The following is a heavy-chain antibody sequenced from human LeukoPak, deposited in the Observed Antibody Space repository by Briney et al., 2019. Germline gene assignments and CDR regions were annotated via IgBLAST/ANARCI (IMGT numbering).Heavy chain of an antibody. CDR1: GFTFSSYW. CDR3: VRGSINWTGVDY. J-gene: IGHJ4*02. D-gene: IGHD1-1*01. CDR2: TNQDGSAK. Sequence: GGSLRLSCTASGFTFSSYWMSWVRQAPGKGLEWVANTNQDGSAKFYVNSLKGRFIISRDNAKNSLFLQMNSLTAEDTAIYYCVRGSINWTGVDYWGQGTLVTVYS. V-gene: IGHV3-7*01.